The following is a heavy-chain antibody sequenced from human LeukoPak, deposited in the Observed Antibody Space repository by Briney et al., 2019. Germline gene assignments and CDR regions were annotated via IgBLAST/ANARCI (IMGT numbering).Heavy chain of an antibody. D-gene: IGHD5-18*01. V-gene: IGHV4-39*01. CDR1: GGSISSSSYY. J-gene: IGHJ4*02. CDR2: IYYSGST. Sequence: SETLSLTCTVSGGSISSSSYYWGWIRQPPGKGLEWNGSIYYSGSTYYNPSLKSRVTISVDTSKNQFSLKLSSVTAADTAVYYCARHLTLQLPFDYWGQGTLVTVSS. CDR3: ARHLTLQLPFDY.